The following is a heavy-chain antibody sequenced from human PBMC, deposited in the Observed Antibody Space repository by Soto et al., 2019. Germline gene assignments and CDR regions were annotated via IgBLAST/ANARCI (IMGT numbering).Heavy chain of an antibody. Sequence: TSETLSLTCNVSGGSISSSSYYWGWIRQPPAKGLEGFGRICYRGSTYYNPSLKSRVTISVDTSKNQCSLKLSSVTAADTAVYYCARYNKPDYDCWSGYFGDYYGMDVWGQGTTVTVSS. J-gene: IGHJ6*02. CDR1: GGSISSSSYY. V-gene: IGHV4-39*01. D-gene: IGHD3-3*01. CDR2: ICYRGST. CDR3: ARYNKPDYDCWSGYFGDYYGMDV.